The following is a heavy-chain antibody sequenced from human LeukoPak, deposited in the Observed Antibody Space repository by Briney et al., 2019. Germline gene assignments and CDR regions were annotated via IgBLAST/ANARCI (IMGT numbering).Heavy chain of an antibody. CDR1: GGTFSSYA. D-gene: IGHD2-2*01. V-gene: IGHV1-69*05. J-gene: IGHJ3*02. CDR2: IIPIFGTA. Sequence: GASVKVSCKASGGTFSSYAISWVRQAPGQGLEWMGRIIPIFGTANYARKFQGRVTITTDESTSTAYMELSSLRSEDTAVYYCARAYQLPPDAFDIWGQGTMVTVSS. CDR3: ARAYQLPPDAFDI.